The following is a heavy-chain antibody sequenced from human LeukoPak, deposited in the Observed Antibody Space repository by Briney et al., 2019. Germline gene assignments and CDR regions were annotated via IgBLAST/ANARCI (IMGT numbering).Heavy chain of an antibody. D-gene: IGHD2-2*01. CDR1: GYTFTSYD. V-gene: IGHV1-8*03. CDR3: ARVSRQLLADY. Sequence: GASVKVSCKASGYTFTSYDINWVRQATGQGLEWMGWMNPNSGNTGYAQKFRGRVTITRNTSISTAYMELSSLRSEDTAVYYCARVSRQLLADYWGQGTLVTVSS. J-gene: IGHJ4*02. CDR2: MNPNSGNT.